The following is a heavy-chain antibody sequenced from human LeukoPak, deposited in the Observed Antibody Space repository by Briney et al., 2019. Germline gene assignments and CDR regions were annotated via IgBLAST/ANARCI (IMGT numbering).Heavy chain of an antibody. D-gene: IGHD6-19*01. J-gene: IGHJ4*02. CDR1: GGSFSGYY. Sequence: SETLSLTCAVYGGSFSGYYWSWIRQPPGKGLEWIGEINHSGSTNYNPSLKSRVTISVDTSKNQFSLKLSSVTAADTAVYYCARETIAVADYYFDYWGQGTLVTVSS. CDR3: ARETIAVADYYFDY. V-gene: IGHV4-34*01. CDR2: INHSGST.